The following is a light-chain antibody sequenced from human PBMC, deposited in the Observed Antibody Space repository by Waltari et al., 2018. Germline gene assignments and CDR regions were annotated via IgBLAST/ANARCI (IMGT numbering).Light chain of an antibody. V-gene: IGLV1-44*01. CDR1: SSTLGVNS. J-gene: IGLJ2*01. Sequence: QSVLTQSHSVSATPGQRVTIPCSGTSSTLGVNSVNWYQHFPGAAPRLLIYSNNRRPSGVPDRFSGSKSGTSASLAISGLQSEDEAHYYCATWDSDVNAWLFGGGTKVTVL. CDR2: SNN. CDR3: ATWDSDVNAWL.